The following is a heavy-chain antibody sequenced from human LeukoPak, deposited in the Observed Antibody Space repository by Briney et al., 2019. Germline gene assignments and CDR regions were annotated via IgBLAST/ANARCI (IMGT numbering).Heavy chain of an antibody. D-gene: IGHD6-6*01. CDR1: GESFSGYY. J-gene: IGHJ3*01. Sequence: SETLSLTCAVYGESFSGYYWSWVRQSPGKGLEWIGEINHSASTNYNSSLKSRVTISVDTSKSQFSLRLRSVTAADTAVYYCAKVYSSSSRDAFDVWGQGTMVTVSS. CDR2: INHSAST. V-gene: IGHV4-34*01. CDR3: AKVYSSSSRDAFDV.